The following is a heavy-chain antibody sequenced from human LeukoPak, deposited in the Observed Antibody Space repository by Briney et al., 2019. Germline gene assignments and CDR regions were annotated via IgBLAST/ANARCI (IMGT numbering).Heavy chain of an antibody. J-gene: IGHJ4*02. D-gene: IGHD5-24*01. Sequence: ASETLSLTCTVSGGSISGYYWSWIRQPPGKGLEWIGYIYYSGSTNYNPSLRSRVTISGDTSKNQVSLKLSSVTAADTAVYYCARYGDGYKLDYWGQGTLVTVSS. CDR1: GGSISGYY. CDR3: ARYGDGYKLDY. V-gene: IGHV4-59*01. CDR2: IYYSGST.